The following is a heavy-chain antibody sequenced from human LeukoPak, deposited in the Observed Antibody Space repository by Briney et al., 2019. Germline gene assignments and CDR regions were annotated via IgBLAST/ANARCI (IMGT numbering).Heavy chain of an antibody. Sequence: AETLSLTCTVSGDSISSSDNYWGWIRQPPGKGLEWIGSFYYSRNTYYNPSLKSRVTISVDTSKNQLSLTLTSVSAADTAVYYCARHPHYYYDNSARWGQGTLVTVSS. CDR3: ARHPHYYYDNSAR. CDR1: GDSISSSDNY. D-gene: IGHD3-22*01. CDR2: FYYSRNT. J-gene: IGHJ4*02. V-gene: IGHV4-39*01.